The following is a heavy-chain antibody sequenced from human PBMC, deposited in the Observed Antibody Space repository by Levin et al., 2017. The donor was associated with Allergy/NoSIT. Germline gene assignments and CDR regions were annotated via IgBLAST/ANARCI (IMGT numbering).Heavy chain of an antibody. V-gene: IGHV1-8*01. CDR2: MNPNSGNT. CDR3: ARKGPANYFYYYMDV. Sequence: EASVKVSCKASGYTFTSYDINWVRQATGQGLEWMGWMNPNSGNTGYAQKFQGRVTMTTNTSISTAYMELSSLRSEDTAVYYCARKGPANYFYYYMDVWGKGTTVTVSS. J-gene: IGHJ6*03. CDR1: GYTFTSYD.